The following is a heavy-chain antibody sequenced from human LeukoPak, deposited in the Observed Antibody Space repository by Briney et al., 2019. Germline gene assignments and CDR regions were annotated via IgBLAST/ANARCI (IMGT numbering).Heavy chain of an antibody. CDR2: NNHSGST. CDR1: GGSFSGYY. J-gene: IGHJ4*02. V-gene: IGHV4-34*01. CDR3: GLLGPGKISEY. Sequence: PSETLSLTCAVYGGSFSGYYWSWIRPPPGKGLEWIGENNHSGSTNYNPSLKSGVTVSVDTSKNQFSLKLSSLTAPRTPLCFCGLLGPGKISEYWGQGTLGTGSS. D-gene: IGHD3-10*01.